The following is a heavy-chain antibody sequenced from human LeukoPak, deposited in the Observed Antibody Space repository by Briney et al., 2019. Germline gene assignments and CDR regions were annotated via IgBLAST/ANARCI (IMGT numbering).Heavy chain of an antibody. CDR2: IYYSGST. Sequence: PSETLSLTCTVPGGSNSSSSYYWGWIRQPPGKGLEWIGSIYYSGSTYYNPSLKNRVTLSVDTSKNQFSLKLSSVTAADTAVYYCARHVTSDCSGGSCYSGSWFDPWGQGTLVTVSS. CDR3: ARHVTSDCSGGSCYSGSWFDP. J-gene: IGHJ5*02. CDR1: GGSNSSSSYY. D-gene: IGHD2-15*01. V-gene: IGHV4-39*01.